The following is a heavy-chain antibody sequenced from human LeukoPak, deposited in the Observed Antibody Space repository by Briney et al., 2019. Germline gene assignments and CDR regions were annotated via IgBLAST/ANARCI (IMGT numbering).Heavy chain of an antibody. V-gene: IGHV1-24*01. CDR3: ATVPGYSSSWYDDAFDI. Sequence: ASVKVSCKVSGYTLTELSMHWVRQAPGKGLEWMGGFDPEDGETIYAQKFQGRVTMTEDTSTDTAYMELSSLRSEDTAVYYCATVPGYSSSWYDDAFDIWGQGTMATVSS. CDR1: GYTLTELS. J-gene: IGHJ3*02. D-gene: IGHD6-13*01. CDR2: FDPEDGET.